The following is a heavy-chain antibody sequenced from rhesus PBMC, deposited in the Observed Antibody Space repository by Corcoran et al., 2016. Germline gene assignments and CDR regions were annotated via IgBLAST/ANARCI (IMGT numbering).Heavy chain of an antibody. CDR3: TRGEYCSGIYCYEGWYFDY. CDR2: ISWNSGTI. D-gene: IGHD2-27*01. J-gene: IGHJ4*01. V-gene: IGHV3-134*01. Sequence: EVQLVESGGALAQPGGSLRLSCAASGFTFDDYAMHWVRQAPGKGLEWVSRISWNSGTIYYADSVKDRFTISRDNAKNSLFLQMDRLRAEDTAVYYCTRGEYCSGIYCYEGWYFDYWGQGVLVTVSS. CDR1: GFTFDDYA.